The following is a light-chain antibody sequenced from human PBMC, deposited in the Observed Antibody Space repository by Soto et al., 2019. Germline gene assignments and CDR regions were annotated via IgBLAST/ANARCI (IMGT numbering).Light chain of an antibody. Sequence: DIQMTQSPSTLSASVGGRVTITCRASQSISSWLAWYQQKPGKAPKLLIYDASSLESGVPSRFSGSGSGTEFTLTISSLQPDDFATYYCQQYNSYRITFGQGTRLE. J-gene: IGKJ5*01. CDR2: DAS. CDR3: QQYNSYRIT. CDR1: QSISSW. V-gene: IGKV1-5*01.